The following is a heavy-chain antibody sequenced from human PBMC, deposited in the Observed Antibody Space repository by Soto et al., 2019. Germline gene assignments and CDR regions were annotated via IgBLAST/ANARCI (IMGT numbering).Heavy chain of an antibody. CDR3: SRDSVLIWFGELPPTPNWLDP. D-gene: IGHD3-10*01. CDR1: GGSFSGYY. V-gene: IGHV4-34*01. J-gene: IGHJ5*02. CDR2: INHSGST. Sequence: SETLSLTCAVYGGSFSGYYWSWIRQPPGKGLEWIGEINHSGSTNYNPSLKSRVTISVDTSISTAYMELSRLRSDDTAVYYCSRDSVLIWFGELPPTPNWLDPWGQGTLVTVSS.